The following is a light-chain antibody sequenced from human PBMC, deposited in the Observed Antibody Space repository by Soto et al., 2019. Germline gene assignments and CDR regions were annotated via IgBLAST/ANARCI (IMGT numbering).Light chain of an antibody. J-gene: IGLJ2*01. CDR3: SSYTSSGTLV. CDR1: SSDVGGYNY. CDR2: DVS. Sequence: QSALTQPASVSGSPGQSITISCTGTSSDVGGYNYVSWYQQHPGKAPILMIYDVSNRPSGVSNRFSGYKSGNTASLSISGLQAEDEADYYCSSYTSSGTLVFGGGTQLTVL. V-gene: IGLV2-14*03.